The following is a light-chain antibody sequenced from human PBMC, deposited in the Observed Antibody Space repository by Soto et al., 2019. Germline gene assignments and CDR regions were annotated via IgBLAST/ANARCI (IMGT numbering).Light chain of an antibody. V-gene: IGLV7-43*01. CDR2: STS. Sequence: QTVVTQEPSLTVSPGGTVTLTWASSTGAVTSDNYPNWIQQKPGQAPRGLIHSTSKEHSWTPARFSGSLLGGKAALTLSGVQPEDEAEYYCLLYSGADQVFGGGTQLTVL. J-gene: IGLJ2*01. CDR3: LLYSGADQV. CDR1: TGAVTSDNY.